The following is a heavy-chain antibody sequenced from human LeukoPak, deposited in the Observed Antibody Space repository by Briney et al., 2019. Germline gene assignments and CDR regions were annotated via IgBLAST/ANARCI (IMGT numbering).Heavy chain of an antibody. CDR2: ISGSGGST. CDR1: GFTSSSYA. D-gene: IGHD2-15*01. Sequence: GGSLRLSCAASGFTSSSYAMSWVRQAPGKGLEWVAAISGSGGSTYYADSVRGRFTISRDNSKNMLYLQMNSLRAEDTAVYYCALLAYCSGGICYSTDFLGYVQHWGQGTLVTVSS. CDR3: ALLAYCSGGICYSTDFLGYVQH. V-gene: IGHV3-23*01. J-gene: IGHJ1*01.